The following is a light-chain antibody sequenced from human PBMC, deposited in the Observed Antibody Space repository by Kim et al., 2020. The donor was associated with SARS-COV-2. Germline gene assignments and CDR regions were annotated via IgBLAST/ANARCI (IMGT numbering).Light chain of an antibody. CDR3: QQYNNWPPA. J-gene: IGKJ1*01. Sequence: GPPGEGPTLSSGADRGLSINLAWYQHRPGQAPRLLIYQTSTGAPGIPARFSGGVSGAEFTLTISTLQSDDFAVYYCQQYNNWPPAFGQGTKVDIK. V-gene: IGKV3-15*01. CDR1: RGLSIN. CDR2: QTS.